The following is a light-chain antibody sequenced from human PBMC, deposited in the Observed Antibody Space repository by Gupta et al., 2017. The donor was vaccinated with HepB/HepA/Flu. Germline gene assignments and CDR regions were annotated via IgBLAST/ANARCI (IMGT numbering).Light chain of an antibody. V-gene: IGKV3-11*01. CDR2: DAS. CDR3: QQRSHWCS. CDR1: QSVNVY. Sequence: ELVLTQSSAPLSLSPGERATLSCRASQSVNVYLNWYQQRPGQPPRLLIYDASNRATGIPDRFSGSGSGTDFTLTISSLAPEDSAVYYCQQRSHWCSFGQGTKLEIK. J-gene: IGKJ2*04.